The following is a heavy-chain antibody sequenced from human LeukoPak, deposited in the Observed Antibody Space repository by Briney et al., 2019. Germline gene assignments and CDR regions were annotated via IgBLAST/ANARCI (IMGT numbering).Heavy chain of an antibody. CDR1: GGSISSYY. CDR3: ARDGMVRGVIKDAFDI. V-gene: IGHV4-4*07. D-gene: IGHD3-10*01. Sequence: SETLSLTCTVSGGSISSYYWGWIRQPAGKGLEWVGRIYTSGSTNYNPSLKSRVTMSVDTSKNQFSLKLSSVTAADTAVYYCARDGMVRGVIKDAFDIWGQGTMVTVSS. J-gene: IGHJ3*02. CDR2: IYTSGST.